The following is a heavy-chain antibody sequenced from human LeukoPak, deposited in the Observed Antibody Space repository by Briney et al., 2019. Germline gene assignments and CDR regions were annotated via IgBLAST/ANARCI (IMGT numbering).Heavy chain of an antibody. V-gene: IGHV3-21*01. CDR1: GFTFSSYS. CDR2: ISSSSSYI. D-gene: IGHD2-2*01. CDR3: AREGRDIVVVPAAIGYYYYGMDV. J-gene: IGHJ6*02. Sequence: GGSLRLSCAASGFTFSSYSMNWVRQAPGKGLEWVSSISSSSSYIYYADSVKGRFTISRDNAKNSLYLQMNSLRAEDTAVYYCAREGRDIVVVPAAIGYYYYGMDVWGQGTTVTVSS.